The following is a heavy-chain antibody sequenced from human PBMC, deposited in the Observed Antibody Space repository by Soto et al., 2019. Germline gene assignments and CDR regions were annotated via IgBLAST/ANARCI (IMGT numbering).Heavy chain of an antibody. D-gene: IGHD2-8*02. CDR2: ISRDGGTK. CDR1: GFTVSTYG. V-gene: IGHV3-30*03. CDR3: TGEVASGY. Sequence: QVQLVESGGGVVQPGRSLRLSCAVSGFTVSTYGMHWVRQAPGKGLEWVAVISRDGGTKYYADSVKGRFTISRDNSRNTVFLEMNSLRSDDGAGYDGTGEVASGYWGQGTLVTVSS. J-gene: IGHJ4*02.